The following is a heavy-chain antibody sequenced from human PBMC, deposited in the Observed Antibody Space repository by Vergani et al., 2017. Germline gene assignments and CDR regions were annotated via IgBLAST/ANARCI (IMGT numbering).Heavy chain of an antibody. Sequence: QVQLVQSGAEVKKPGASVKVSCKASGYTFTSYAMHWVRQAPGQRLEWMGWINAGNGNTKYSQKFKGRVTITRDTSASTAYMELSSLRSEDTAVYYCARAFYSSSWHDYWGQGTLVTVSS. J-gene: IGHJ4*02. D-gene: IGHD6-13*01. CDR2: INAGNGNT. CDR1: GYTFTSYA. V-gene: IGHV1-3*01. CDR3: ARAFYSSSWHDY.